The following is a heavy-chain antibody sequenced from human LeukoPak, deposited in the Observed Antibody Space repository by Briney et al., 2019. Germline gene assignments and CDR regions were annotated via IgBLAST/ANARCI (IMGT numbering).Heavy chain of an antibody. Sequence: SETLSLTCTVSGGSISSYYWSWIRQPPGKGLEWIGEINHSGSTNYNPSLKSRVTISVDTSKNQFSLKLSSVTAADTAVYYCARGEGSVTHDYWGQGTLVTVSS. V-gene: IGHV4-34*01. CDR3: ARGEGSVTHDY. J-gene: IGHJ4*02. D-gene: IGHD4-17*01. CDR2: INHSGST. CDR1: GGSISSYY.